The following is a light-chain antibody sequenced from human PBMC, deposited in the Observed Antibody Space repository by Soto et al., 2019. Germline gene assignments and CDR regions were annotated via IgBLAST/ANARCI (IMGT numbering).Light chain of an antibody. Sequence: VMTQSPDTLAESQGDRGTLSCRASQTVRNHYLAWYQQKPGQAPRLLIYEASSRATGIPDRFSGGGAGTDFTLTISRLEPEDFAVYYCQQFSSYPLTVGGGTKVEI. J-gene: IGKJ4*01. CDR2: EAS. CDR3: QQFSSYPLT. CDR1: QTVRNHY. V-gene: IGKV3-20*01.